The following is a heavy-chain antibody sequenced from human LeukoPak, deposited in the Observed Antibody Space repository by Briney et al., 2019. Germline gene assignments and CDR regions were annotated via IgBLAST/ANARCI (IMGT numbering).Heavy chain of an antibody. Sequence: SETLSLTCTVSGGSISSGGYYWSWIRQHPGKGLEWIGEINHSGSTNYNPSLKSRVTISVDTSKNQFSLKLSSVTAADTAVYYCARAPNRYCGGDCSHDAFDIWGQGTMVTVSS. D-gene: IGHD2-21*02. J-gene: IGHJ3*02. V-gene: IGHV4-39*07. CDR2: INHSGST. CDR3: ARAPNRYCGGDCSHDAFDI. CDR1: GGSISSGGYY.